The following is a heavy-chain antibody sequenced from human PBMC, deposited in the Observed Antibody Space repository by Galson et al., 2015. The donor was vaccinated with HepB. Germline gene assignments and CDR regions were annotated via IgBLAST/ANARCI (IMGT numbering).Heavy chain of an antibody. D-gene: IGHD3-22*01. J-gene: IGHJ4*02. V-gene: IGHV1-69*04. Sequence: SVKVSCKASGDTFSRYAISWVRQAPGQGLEWMGRVIPILGITNYAQKFQGKVTITADKSTSTAYMELTGLRPEDTAMYYCARVNIAYYYDTSAYYYDYWGQGTLVTVSS. CDR2: VIPILGIT. CDR3: ARVNIAYYYDTSAYYYDY. CDR1: GDTFSRYA.